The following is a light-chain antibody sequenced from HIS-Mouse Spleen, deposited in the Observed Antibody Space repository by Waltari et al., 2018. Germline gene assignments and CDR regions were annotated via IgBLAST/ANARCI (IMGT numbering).Light chain of an antibody. V-gene: IGLV2-23*01. CDR3: CSYAGSSTLV. J-gene: IGLJ2*01. Sequence: SALTQPASVSGSPGQSITIPCTGTSSDVGSYNLVSWYQPHPDKAPKPVIYEGSKRRSGVSNRFSGSKPGNTASLTISGLQAEDEADYYCCSYAGSSTLVFGGGTKLTVL. CDR2: EGS. CDR1: SSDVGSYNL.